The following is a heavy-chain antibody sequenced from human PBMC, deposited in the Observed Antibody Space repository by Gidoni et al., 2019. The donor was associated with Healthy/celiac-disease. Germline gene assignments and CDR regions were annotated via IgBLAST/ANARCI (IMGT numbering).Heavy chain of an antibody. D-gene: IGHD1-26*01. CDR1: GITFSSYA. CDR2: ISYDGSNK. J-gene: IGHJ4*02. CDR3: ARSLAGATDY. V-gene: IGHV3-30-3*01. Sequence: QVQLVASGGGVVQPGRFLRLFCAGYGITFSSYAMHWVRQAPGKGREWVAVISYDGSNKYYADSVKGRFTISRDNSKNTLYLQMNSLRAEDTAVYYCARSLAGATDYWGQGTLVTVSS.